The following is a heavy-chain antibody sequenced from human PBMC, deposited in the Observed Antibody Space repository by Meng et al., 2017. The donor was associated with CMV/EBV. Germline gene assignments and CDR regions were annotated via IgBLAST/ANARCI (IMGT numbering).Heavy chain of an antibody. J-gene: IGHJ4*02. D-gene: IGHD2-2*01. CDR1: GGSISSYY. Sequence: GSLRLSCTVSGGSISSYYWSWIRQPPGKGLEWIGYIYYSGSTNYNPSLKSRVTISVGTSKNQFSLKLSSVTAADTAVYYCARAVVVPAAIDYWGQGTLVTVSS. V-gene: IGHV4-59*01. CDR3: ARAVVVPAAIDY. CDR2: IYYSGST.